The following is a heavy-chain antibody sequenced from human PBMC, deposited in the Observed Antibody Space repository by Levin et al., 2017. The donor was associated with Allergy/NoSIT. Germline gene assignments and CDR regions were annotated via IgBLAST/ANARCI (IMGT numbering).Heavy chain of an antibody. CDR2: IKQDGSEK. CDR3: ARLKMGVYIYFDY. J-gene: IGHJ4*02. CDR1: GFTFSSYW. V-gene: IGHV3-7*01. Sequence: SGGSLRLSCAASGFTFSSYWMSWVRQAPGKGLEWVANIKQDGSEKYYVDSVKGRFTISRDNAKNSLYLQMNSLRAEDTAVYYCARLKMGVYIYFDYWGQGTLVTVSS. D-gene: IGHD3-10*01.